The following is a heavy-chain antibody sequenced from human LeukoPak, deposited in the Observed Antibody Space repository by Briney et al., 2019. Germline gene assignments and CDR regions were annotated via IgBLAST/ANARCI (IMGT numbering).Heavy chain of an antibody. Sequence: GHSLRLSCSGSGFIVGEYGMSWVRQPPGKCLQWVSGISRSGATTGYADSVKGRFTISRDNAKNFVYLQMDRLRAEVPGLYYLARIDPVGRTWGQGTLVIVSA. D-gene: IGHD4-23*01. CDR1: GFIVGEYG. V-gene: IGHV3-20*04. J-gene: IGHJ4*02. CDR3: ARIDPVGRT. CDR2: ISRSGATT.